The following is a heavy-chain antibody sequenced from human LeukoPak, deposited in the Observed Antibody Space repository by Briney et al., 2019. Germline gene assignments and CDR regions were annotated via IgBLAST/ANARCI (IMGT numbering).Heavy chain of an antibody. D-gene: IGHD5-12*01. CDR1: GGTFSSYA. Sequence: ASVKVSCKASGGTFSSYAISWVRQAPGQGLEWMGGIIPIFGTANYAQKFQGRVTITADESTSTAYMELSSLRSEDTAVYYCARGFGGGYSGYDFSDYWGQGTLVTVSS. CDR3: ARGFGGGYSGYDFSDY. CDR2: IIPIFGTA. J-gene: IGHJ4*02. V-gene: IGHV1-69*13.